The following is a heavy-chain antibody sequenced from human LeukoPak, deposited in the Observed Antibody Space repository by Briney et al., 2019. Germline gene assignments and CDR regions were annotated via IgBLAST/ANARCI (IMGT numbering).Heavy chain of an antibody. J-gene: IGHJ4*02. V-gene: IGHV4-59*01. D-gene: IGHD3-10*01. CDR2: VYNSGST. CDR1: GDSISTNY. Sequence: PSETLSLTCTVSGDSISTNYWNWIRQPPGKGLEWIGYVYNSGSTTYNPSLKSRVTISVDTSKNQLSLRLASVTTGDTAVYYCAKGLYGAAYGYYFDYWGQGTLVTVSS. CDR3: AKGLYGAAYGYYFDY.